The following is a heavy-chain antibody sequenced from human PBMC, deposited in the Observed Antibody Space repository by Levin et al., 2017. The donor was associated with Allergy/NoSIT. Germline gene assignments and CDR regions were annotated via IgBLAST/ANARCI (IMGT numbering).Heavy chain of an antibody. Sequence: PGGSLRLSCAASGFTFSNSWMSWVRQAPGKGLEWVANIKQDGTEKYYVDSVKGRFTISRDKAKNSLYLQMNSLRAEDTAVYYCARDGRSAATPSWWGQGTLVTVSS. V-gene: IGHV3-7*04. CDR1: GFTFSNSW. J-gene: IGHJ4*02. CDR2: IKQDGTEK. CDR3: ARDGRSAATPSW. D-gene: IGHD2-2*01.